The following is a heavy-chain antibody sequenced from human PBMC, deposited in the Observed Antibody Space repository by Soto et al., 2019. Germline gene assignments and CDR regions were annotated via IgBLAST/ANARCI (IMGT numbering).Heavy chain of an antibody. D-gene: IGHD6-19*01. CDR1: GGSISGHY. Sequence: SETLSLTCTVSGGSISGHYWTWIRQSPGKGLEWIGYIFYSGSTNYNPSLKSRVTISVDTSKNQFSLKLSSVTAADTAVYYCARVGSSGWSPDYWGQGTLVTVSS. J-gene: IGHJ4*02. V-gene: IGHV4-59*11. CDR2: IFYSGST. CDR3: ARVGSSGWSPDY.